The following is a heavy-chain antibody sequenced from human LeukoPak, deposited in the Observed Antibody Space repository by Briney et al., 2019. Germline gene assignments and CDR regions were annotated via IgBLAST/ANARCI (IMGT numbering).Heavy chain of an antibody. CDR3: ARDQDDSSGYPNWFDP. V-gene: IGHV4-59*01. CDR2: IYYSGST. CDR1: RGSITPYY. J-gene: IGHJ5*02. D-gene: IGHD3-22*01. Sequence: SETLSLTCTVSRGSITPYYWTWIRQPPGKGLEWIGYIYYSGSTNYNPSLKSRVTISVDTSKNQFSLKLSSVTAADTAVYYCARDQDDSSGYPNWFDPWGQGTLVTVSS.